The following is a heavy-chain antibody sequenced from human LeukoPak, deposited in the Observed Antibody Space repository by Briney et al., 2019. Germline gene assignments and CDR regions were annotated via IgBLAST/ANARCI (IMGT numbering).Heavy chain of an antibody. J-gene: IGHJ5*02. CDR3: ASLTYYYGSGAS. D-gene: IGHD3-10*01. CDR2: IYHSGST. Sequence: SETLSLTCTVSGYSISSGYYWGWIRQPPGKGLEWIGSIYHSGSTYYNPSLKSRVSISVDKPKNQISLKLSSVTAADTAVYYCASLTYYYGSGASWGQGTLVTVSS. CDR1: GYSISSGYY. V-gene: IGHV4-38-2*02.